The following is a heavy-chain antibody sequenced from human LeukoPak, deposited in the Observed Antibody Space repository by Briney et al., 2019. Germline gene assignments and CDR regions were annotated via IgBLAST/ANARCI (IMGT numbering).Heavy chain of an antibody. Sequence: GGSLRLSCAASGFTFDDYAMHWVRQAPGKGLEWVSGISASGGSTYYADSVKGRFTISRDNSKNTLYLQMDSLRAEDTAVYYCAKGGPESSGYKQFDYWGQGTLVTVSS. V-gene: IGHV3-23*01. J-gene: IGHJ4*02. CDR2: ISASGGST. CDR3: AKGGPESSGYKQFDY. D-gene: IGHD3-22*01. CDR1: GFTFDDYA.